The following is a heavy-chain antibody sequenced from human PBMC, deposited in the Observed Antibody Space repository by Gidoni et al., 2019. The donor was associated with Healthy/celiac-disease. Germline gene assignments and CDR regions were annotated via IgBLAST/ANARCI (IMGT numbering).Heavy chain of an antibody. CDR3: ARDALGSRVVVPAANYYYYMDV. D-gene: IGHD2-2*01. CDR1: GGTFSSYA. Sequence: QVQLVASGAAVKKPGSSVKVSCEASGGTFSSYAISWVRQAPGQVLEWMGGIIPIVGTANYSQKFQGRVTITADESTSTAYMELSSLRSEDTAVYYCARDALGSRVVVPAANYYYYMDVWGKGTTVTVSS. V-gene: IGHV1-69*01. CDR2: IIPIVGTA. J-gene: IGHJ6*03.